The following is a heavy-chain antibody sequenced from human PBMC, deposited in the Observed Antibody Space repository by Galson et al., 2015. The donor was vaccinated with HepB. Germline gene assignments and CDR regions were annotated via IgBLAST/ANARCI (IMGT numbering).Heavy chain of an antibody. CDR2: IIETDDTT. J-gene: IGHJ4*02. CDR1: GFTFSDYY. V-gene: IGHV3-23*01. CDR3: AKTSGQSLVIVIIPLYYFDS. D-gene: IGHD3-22*01. Sequence: SLRLSCAASGFTFSDYYMSWVRQAPGKGLEWVSGIIETDDTTYYADSVKGRFTISRDNSKNMLYLQMNSLTAEVTAVYYCAKTSGQSLVIVIIPLYYFDSWGQGTLVAVSS.